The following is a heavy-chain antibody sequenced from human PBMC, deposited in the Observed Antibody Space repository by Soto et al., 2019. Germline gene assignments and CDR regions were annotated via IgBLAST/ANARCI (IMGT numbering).Heavy chain of an antibody. CDR2: INSDGSIA. D-gene: IGHD4-17*01. CDR3: ARDLIPNDYGGAYYMDV. CDR1: GFTFSSYY. J-gene: IGHJ6*03. Sequence: EVQLVESGGGLVQPGGSLRLSCATPGFTFSSYYAHWVRQAPGKGLVWVSRINSDGSIADYADSVKGRFPICRDNAKNTLQLQINSLGAENTAVYYCARDLIPNDYGGAYYMDVSGKGTTVTVSS. V-gene: IGHV3-74*01.